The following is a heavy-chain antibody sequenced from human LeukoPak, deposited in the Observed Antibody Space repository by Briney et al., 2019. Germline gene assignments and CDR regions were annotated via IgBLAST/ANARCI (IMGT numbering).Heavy chain of an antibody. CDR3: LRSYSSSARPDY. CDR1: GFTFSNYA. V-gene: IGHV3-30-3*01. Sequence: GGSLRLSCTASGFTFSNYAMHWVRQAPGKGLEWVAVVIYDGSNKYYADSVKGRFSISRDNSKNTLYLQMNSLRVEDTAVYYCLRSYSSSARPDYWGQGTQVTVSS. J-gene: IGHJ4*02. CDR2: VIYDGSNK. D-gene: IGHD6-6*01.